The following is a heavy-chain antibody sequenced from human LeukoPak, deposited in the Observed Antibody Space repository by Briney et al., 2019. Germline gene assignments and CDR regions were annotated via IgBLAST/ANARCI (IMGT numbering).Heavy chain of an antibody. J-gene: IGHJ6*02. CDR1: GNTLTDLT. CDR2: FDSDAGEI. Sequence: ASVKVSCTVSGNTLTDLTIHWVRLAPGEGLEWMGGFDSDAGEIIYAQNFQGRVTMTEDTSADTAYMVLTSLRSEDTAVYYCATNGDGDYIPSYGLDVWGQGTTVTVSS. D-gene: IGHD4-17*01. CDR3: ATNGDGDYIPSYGLDV. V-gene: IGHV1-24*01.